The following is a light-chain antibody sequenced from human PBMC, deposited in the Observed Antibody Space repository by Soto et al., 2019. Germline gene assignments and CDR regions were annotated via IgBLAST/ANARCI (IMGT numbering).Light chain of an antibody. CDR1: SSDVGGYTY. V-gene: IGLV2-11*01. J-gene: IGLJ3*02. Sequence: QSALTQPRSVSASPGQSVTISCTGSSSDVGGYTYVSWYQQCPGKAPRLLIYDVNKRPSGVPERFSGSKSGNTASLTISGLQAEDEAEYYCCSYAGTYIWLFGGGTKLTVL. CDR3: CSYAGTYIWL. CDR2: DVN.